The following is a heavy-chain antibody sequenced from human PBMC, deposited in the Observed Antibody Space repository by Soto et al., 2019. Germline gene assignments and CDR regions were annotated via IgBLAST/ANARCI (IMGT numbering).Heavy chain of an antibody. V-gene: IGHV3-7*01. J-gene: IGHJ4*02. CDR3: AWKCSYTASWSCFDY. Sequence: GGSLRLSCAASGFTFSSYWMSWVRQAPGKGLEWVANIKEDGNERYYVDSVKGRFTISRDNAKNSLYLQMNSLRAEDTAVCYCAWKCSYTASWSCFDYWGQGILVTVSS. CDR1: GFTFSSYW. CDR2: IKEDGNER. D-gene: IGHD2-2*02.